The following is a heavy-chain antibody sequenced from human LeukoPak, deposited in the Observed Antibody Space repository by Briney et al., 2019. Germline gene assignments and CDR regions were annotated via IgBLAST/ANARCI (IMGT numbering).Heavy chain of an antibody. V-gene: IGHV4-39*01. Sequence: KPSETLSLTCTVSGASIGGTAYYWGWVRQPPRKGLEWIGNIYYSGSTYYNASLQSRVTISIDTSKNQFSLRLSSVTAADTAMYFCAKSGGYGLIDYWGQGTLVTVSS. D-gene: IGHD1-26*01. CDR2: IYYSGST. J-gene: IGHJ4*02. CDR1: GASIGGTAYY. CDR3: AKSGGYGLIDY.